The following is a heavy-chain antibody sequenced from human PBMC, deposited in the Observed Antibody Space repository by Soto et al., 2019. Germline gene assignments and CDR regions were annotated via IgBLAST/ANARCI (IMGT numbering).Heavy chain of an antibody. D-gene: IGHD6-13*01. CDR3: AKGTGYSSSWYAPFFDY. J-gene: IGHJ4*02. CDR1: GFTFSDYA. CDR2: ISGSGGST. V-gene: IGHV3-23*01. Sequence: PGGSLRLSCVASGFTFSDYAMAWVRQSPGKGLEWVSSISGSGGSTYYADSVKGRFTISRDNSKNTVCLQMNSLRAEDTAVYYCAKGTGYSSSWYAPFFDYWGQGTLVTVSS.